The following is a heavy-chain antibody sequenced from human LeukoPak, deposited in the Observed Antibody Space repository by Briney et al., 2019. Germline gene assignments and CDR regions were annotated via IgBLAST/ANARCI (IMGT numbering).Heavy chain of an antibody. Sequence: SQTLSLTCAISGDSVSSNSAVWNWIRQSPLRGLEWLGRTYYRSKWYNDYAASMKSRITINPNTSKNQFSLQLNSVTPEDTAIYYCARVGPPYGSHNWFDPWGQGTLVTVSS. CDR1: GDSVSSNSAV. J-gene: IGHJ5*02. D-gene: IGHD1-26*01. CDR3: ARVGPPYGSHNWFDP. V-gene: IGHV6-1*01. CDR2: TYYRSKWYN.